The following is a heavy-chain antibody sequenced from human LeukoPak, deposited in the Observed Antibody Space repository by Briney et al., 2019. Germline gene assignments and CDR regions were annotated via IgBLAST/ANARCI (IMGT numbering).Heavy chain of an antibody. CDR1: GFTFSSYW. Sequence: GGSLRLSCAASGFTFSSYWMNWARQAPGKGLEWVASINHNGNVNYYVDSVKGRFTISGDNAKNSLYLQVSNLRAEDTAVYFCARGGGLDVWGQGATVTVSS. V-gene: IGHV3-7*03. J-gene: IGHJ6*02. CDR3: ARGGGLDV. D-gene: IGHD3-16*01. CDR2: INHNGNVN.